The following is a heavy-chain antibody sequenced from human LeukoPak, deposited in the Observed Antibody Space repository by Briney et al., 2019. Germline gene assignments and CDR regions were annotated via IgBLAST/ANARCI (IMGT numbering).Heavy chain of an antibody. CDR2: ISSSGST. CDR1: GGSISRYF. Sequence: SETLSLTCTVSGGSISRYFWNWIRQPPGKGLEWIGYISSSGSTYYNPSLRSPVTISIDTSKNQFSLKLSSVIAADTAVYYCARRDYYDSSGYYHWGQGTLVTVSS. V-gene: IGHV4-59*08. J-gene: IGHJ5*02. D-gene: IGHD3-22*01. CDR3: ARRDYYDSSGYYH.